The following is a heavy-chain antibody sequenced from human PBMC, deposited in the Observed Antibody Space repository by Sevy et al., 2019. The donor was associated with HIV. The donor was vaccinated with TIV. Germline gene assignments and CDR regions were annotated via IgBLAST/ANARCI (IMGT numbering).Heavy chain of an antibody. J-gene: IGHJ4*02. CDR1: GYTLNELS. D-gene: IGHD3-22*01. Sequence: ASVKVSCKVSGYTLNELSMHWVRQAPGKGLEWMGRFDPEDGETIYAQKFQGRVTMTEDTSTDTAYMELSSLRSEDTVVYYCATAREYYYEGSGYFDYWGQGTLVTVSS. CDR2: FDPEDGET. V-gene: IGHV1-24*01. CDR3: ATAREYYYEGSGYFDY.